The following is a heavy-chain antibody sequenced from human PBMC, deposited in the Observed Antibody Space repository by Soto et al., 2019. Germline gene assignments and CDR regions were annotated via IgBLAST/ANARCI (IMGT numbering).Heavy chain of an antibody. CDR2: IYYSGST. CDR3: AVGYCISTSCYSAEYFQH. J-gene: IGHJ1*01. V-gene: IGHV4-30-4*01. CDR1: GGSISSGDYY. Sequence: SETLSLTCTVSGGSISSGDYYWSWIRQPPGKGLEWIGYIYYSGSTYYNPSLKSRVTISVDTSKNQFSLKLSSVTAADTAVYYCAVGYCISTSCYSAEYFQHWGQGTLVTVS. D-gene: IGHD2-2*01.